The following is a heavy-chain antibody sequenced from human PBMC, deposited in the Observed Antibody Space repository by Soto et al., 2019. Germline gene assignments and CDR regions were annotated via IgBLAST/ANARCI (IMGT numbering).Heavy chain of an antibody. CDR2: INPNSGGT. D-gene: IGHD2-2*01. CDR1: GYTFTGYY. CDR3: ARERDTVVVPAATRQDDAFDI. V-gene: IGHV1-2*04. J-gene: IGHJ3*02. Sequence: GASVKVSCKASGYTFTGYYMHWVRQAPGQGLEWMGWINPNSGGTNYAQRFQGWVTMTRDTSISTAYMELSRLRSDDTAVYYCARERDTVVVPAATRQDDAFDIWGQGTMVTVSS.